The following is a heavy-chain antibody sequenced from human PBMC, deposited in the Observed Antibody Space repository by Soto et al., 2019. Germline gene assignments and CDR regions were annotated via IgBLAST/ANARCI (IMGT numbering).Heavy chain of an antibody. CDR1: GGTCSSYA. V-gene: IGHV1-69*13. D-gene: IGHD5-12*01. CDR2: IIPIFGTA. Sequence: SVKGSCQASGGTCSSYAISWVRQAPGHGLEWMGGIIPIFGTANYAQKFQGRVTITADEYTSTAYMELSSLRSEDTAVYYCARGELSMATIYAAFEICGQVKMVTV. J-gene: IGHJ3*02. CDR3: ARGELSMATIYAAFEI.